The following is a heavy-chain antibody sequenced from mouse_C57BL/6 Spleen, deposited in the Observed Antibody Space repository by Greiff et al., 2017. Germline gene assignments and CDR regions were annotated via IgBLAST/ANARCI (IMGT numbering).Heavy chain of an antibody. CDR1: GYTFTSYW. J-gene: IGHJ1*03. D-gene: IGHD2-3*01. CDR3: ARRGWLLRSNWYFGV. Sequence: VQLQQPGAELVKPGASVKLSCKASGYTFTSYWMQWVKQRPGQGLEWIGEIDPSDSYTNYNQKFKGKATLTVDTSSSTAYMQLSSLTSEDSAVYYCARRGWLLRSNWYFGVWGTGTTVTVSS. V-gene: IGHV1-50*01. CDR2: IDPSDSYT.